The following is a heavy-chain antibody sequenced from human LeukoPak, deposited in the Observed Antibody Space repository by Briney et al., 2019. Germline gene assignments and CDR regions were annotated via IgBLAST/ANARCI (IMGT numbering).Heavy chain of an antibody. CDR2: ISSSSSYI. D-gene: IGHD1-1*01. J-gene: IGHJ4*02. V-gene: IGHV3-21*01. CDR3: EAGPRTGTTSDY. CDR1: GFTFSSYA. Sequence: GGSLRLSCAASGFTFSSYAMSWVRQAPGKGLEWVSSISSSSSYIYYADSVKGRFTISRDNAKNSLYLQMNSLRAEDTAVYYCEAGPRTGTTSDYWGQGTLVTVSS.